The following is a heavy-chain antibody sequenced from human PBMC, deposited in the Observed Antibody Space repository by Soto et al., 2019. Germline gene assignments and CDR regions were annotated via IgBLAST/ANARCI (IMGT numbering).Heavy chain of an antibody. CDR3: VKALSSWGVAGDY. Sequence: EVHLLESGGGLVQPGGSLRLACAASGFPFSDYGVSWVRQTPGKGLQWVSLITAGNGDTYYADSVKGRFTISRDNSKNTLYLQMNNLRVEDSAIYYCVKALSSWGVAGDYWGQGALVTVAS. V-gene: IGHV3-23*01. D-gene: IGHD3-10*01. J-gene: IGHJ4*02. CDR2: ITAGNGDT. CDR1: GFPFSDYG.